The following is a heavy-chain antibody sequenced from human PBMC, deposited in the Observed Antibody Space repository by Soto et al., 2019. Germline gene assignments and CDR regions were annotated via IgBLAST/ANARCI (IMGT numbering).Heavy chain of an antibody. J-gene: IGHJ4*02. CDR2: IWYDGSNK. Sequence: GGSLRLSCAASGFTFSSYCMHWGRPAPGKGLEWVAVIWYDGSNKYYADSVKGRFTISRDNSKNTLYLQMNSLRAEDTAVYYCARENGPIVADFDYWGQGTLVTVSS. CDR3: ARENGPIVADFDY. D-gene: IGHD6-19*01. V-gene: IGHV3-33*01. CDR1: GFTFSSYC.